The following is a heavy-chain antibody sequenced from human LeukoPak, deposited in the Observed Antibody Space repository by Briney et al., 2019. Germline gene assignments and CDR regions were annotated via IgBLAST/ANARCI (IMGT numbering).Heavy chain of an antibody. J-gene: IGHJ4*02. V-gene: IGHV3-23*01. Sequence: GGSLTLSCAASGFTFSSYAMSWVRQAPGKGLEGVSAISGSGGSTYYADSVKGRFTISRDNSKNTLYLQMNSMRAEDTAVYYCAKENKRGLVVAATFDYWGQGTLVTVSS. CDR1: GFTFSSYA. D-gene: IGHD2-15*01. CDR3: AKENKRGLVVAATFDY. CDR2: ISGSGGST.